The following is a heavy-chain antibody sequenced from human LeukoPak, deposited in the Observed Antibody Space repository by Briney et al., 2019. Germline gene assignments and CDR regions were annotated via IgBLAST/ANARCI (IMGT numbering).Heavy chain of an antibody. CDR2: FYYSGST. V-gene: IGHV4-39*07. CDR1: GGSISSSSYY. J-gene: IGHJ5*02. D-gene: IGHD2-21*02. Sequence: PSETLSLTCTVSGGSISSSSYYWGWIRQPPGKGLEWIGSFYYSGSTYHNPSLKSRVTISEDTSKNQFSLKLSSVTAADTAVYYCARGMVTAIGYWFDPWGQGTLVTVSS. CDR3: ARGMVTAIGYWFDP.